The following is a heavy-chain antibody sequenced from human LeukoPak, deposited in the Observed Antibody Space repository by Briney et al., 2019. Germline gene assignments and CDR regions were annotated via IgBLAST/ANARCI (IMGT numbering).Heavy chain of an antibody. CDR2: IYYSGST. CDR1: GGSISSYY. D-gene: IGHD3-22*01. Sequence: SETLSLTCTVSGGSISSYYWSWIRQPPGKGLEWIGYIYYSGSTNYNPSLKSRVTISVDTSKNQFSLKLSSVTAADTAVYYCARFIEYYYDSSGYHDAFDIWGQGTMVTVSS. CDR3: ARFIEYYYDSSGYHDAFDI. V-gene: IGHV4-59*01. J-gene: IGHJ3*02.